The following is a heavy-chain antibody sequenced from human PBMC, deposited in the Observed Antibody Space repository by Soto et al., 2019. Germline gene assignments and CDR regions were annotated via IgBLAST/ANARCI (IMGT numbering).Heavy chain of an antibody. CDR1: GFTFSSYT. CDR3: AREGTAFGVVIAGLDV. Sequence: GGSLRLSCAASGFTFSSYTMSWVRQAPGKGLEWVSSISSRSSYIYYADSMKGRFTISRDNANNSLHLQMNSLRAEDTAVYYCAREGTAFGVVIAGLDVWGQGTTVTVSS. J-gene: IGHJ6*02. V-gene: IGHV3-21*01. CDR2: ISSRSSYI. D-gene: IGHD3-3*01.